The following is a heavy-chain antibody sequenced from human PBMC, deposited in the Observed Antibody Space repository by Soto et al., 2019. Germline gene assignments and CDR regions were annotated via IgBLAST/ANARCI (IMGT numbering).Heavy chain of an antibody. CDR1: GFTFSSYG. V-gene: IGHV3-33*01. D-gene: IGHD6-19*01. Sequence: QVQLVESGGGVVQPGRSLRLSCAASGFTFSSYGMHWVRQAPGKGLEGVAVIWYDGSNKYYADSVKGRFTISRDNSKNTLYLQMNSLRAEDTAVYYCARDKAVAGTEYFQHWGQGTLVTVSS. CDR3: ARDKAVAGTEYFQH. CDR2: IWYDGSNK. J-gene: IGHJ1*01.